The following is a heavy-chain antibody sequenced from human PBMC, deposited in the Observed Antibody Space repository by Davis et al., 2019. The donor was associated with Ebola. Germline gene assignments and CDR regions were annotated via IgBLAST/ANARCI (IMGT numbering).Heavy chain of an antibody. Sequence: GGSLRLSCAASGFTFSSYSMNWVRQAPGKGLEWVSYISSSSSTIYYADSVKGRFTISRDNAKNSLYLQMNSLRAEDTAVYYCAREMATIGSDYWGQGTLVTVSS. J-gene: IGHJ4*02. CDR3: AREMATIGSDY. D-gene: IGHD5-24*01. CDR1: GFTFSSYS. CDR2: ISSSSSTI. V-gene: IGHV3-48*04.